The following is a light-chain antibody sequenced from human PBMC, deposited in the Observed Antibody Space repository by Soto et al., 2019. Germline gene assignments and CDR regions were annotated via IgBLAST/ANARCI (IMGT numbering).Light chain of an antibody. CDR3: TSYAGSNNPVV. J-gene: IGLJ2*01. CDR2: EVN. CDR1: SSDIGSYNY. Sequence: QSALTQPPSASGSPGQSVTISCTGTSSDIGSYNYVSWYQQHPDKAPKLMIFEVNERPSGVPDRFSGSKSGNTVSLTVSGLQAEDEADYYCTSYAGSNNPVVFGGGTKLTVL. V-gene: IGLV2-8*01.